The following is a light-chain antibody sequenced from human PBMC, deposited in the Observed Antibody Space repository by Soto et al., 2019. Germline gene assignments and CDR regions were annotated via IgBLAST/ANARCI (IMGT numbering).Light chain of an antibody. CDR1: SSNIGSNY. V-gene: IGLV1-44*01. CDR3: AAWDDSLNGAV. Sequence: QSVLTQPPSASGTPGQRVTISCSGSSSNIGSNYVYWYQQFPGTAPKLLIYANNQRPSGVPDRFSGSKSGTSASLAISGLQSEDEADYYCAAWDDSLNGAVFGGGTQLTVL. CDR2: ANN. J-gene: IGLJ7*01.